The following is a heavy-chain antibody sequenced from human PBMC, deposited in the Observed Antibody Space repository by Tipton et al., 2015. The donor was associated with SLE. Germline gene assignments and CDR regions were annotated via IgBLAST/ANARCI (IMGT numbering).Heavy chain of an antibody. Sequence: TLSLTCTVSGGSISSDDYYWTWIRQHPGKGLEWIGHMSYSGSTYYNPSLKSRITISVDTSKNHFSLKLSSVTAADTAVYYCARGGFGGYYYFDRWGQGTLVTVSS. CDR2: MSYSGST. J-gene: IGHJ4*02. CDR1: GGSISSDDYY. V-gene: IGHV4-31*03. D-gene: IGHD5-12*01. CDR3: ARGGFGGYYYFDR.